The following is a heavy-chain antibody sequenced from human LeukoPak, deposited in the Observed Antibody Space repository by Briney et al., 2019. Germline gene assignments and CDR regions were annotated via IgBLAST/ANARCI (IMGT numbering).Heavy chain of an antibody. J-gene: IGHJ4*02. Sequence: GGSLRLSCAVSGFTVSSNYMSWVRHAPGKGLEWVSVIYSGGSTYYADSVKGRFTISRDNSKNTLYLQMNSLRAEDTAVYYCYSMIVVEIRVINDYWGQGTLVTVSS. V-gene: IGHV3-66*01. CDR2: IYSGGST. CDR1: GFTVSSNY. CDR3: YSMIVVEIRVINDY. D-gene: IGHD3-22*01.